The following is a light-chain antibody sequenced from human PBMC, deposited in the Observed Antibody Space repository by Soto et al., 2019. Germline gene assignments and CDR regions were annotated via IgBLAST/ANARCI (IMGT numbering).Light chain of an antibody. CDR1: SSYVGGYNY. CDR3: CLFAGSYTQYV. V-gene: IGLV2-11*01. CDR2: DVS. J-gene: IGLJ1*01. Sequence: QSALTQPRSVSGSPGQSVTISCTGTSSYVGGYNYVSWYQQHPGKAPKLMIYDVSKRPSGVPDRFSGSKSGTTASLTISGLQAEDEADYYCCLFAGSYTQYVLGTGPKV.